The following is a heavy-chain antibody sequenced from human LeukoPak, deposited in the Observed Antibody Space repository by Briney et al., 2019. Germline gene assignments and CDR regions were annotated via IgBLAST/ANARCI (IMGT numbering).Heavy chain of an antibody. V-gene: IGHV3-7*01. D-gene: IGHD5-18*01. Sequence: GGSLRLSCAASGFTFDTYWMSWVRQAPGKGLEWVANIKQDGSEKDYVDSVKGRFTISRDNAKNSLYLQMNSLRAEDTAVYYCARDMGYSYGYSYFDYGGQGTLVTVPS. CDR1: GFTFDTYW. CDR2: IKQDGSEK. CDR3: ARDMGYSYGYSYFDY. J-gene: IGHJ4*02.